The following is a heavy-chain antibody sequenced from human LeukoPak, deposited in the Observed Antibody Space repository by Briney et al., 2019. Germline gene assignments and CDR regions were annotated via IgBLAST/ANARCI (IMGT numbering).Heavy chain of an antibody. J-gene: IGHJ5*01. Sequence: ASVKVSCKASGYTFTGYYMHWVRQAPGQGLEWMGWINPNSGGTNYAQKFQGRVTMTRDTSISTAYMELSRLRSDDTAVYYCARDYEKVYYHDSSGYYDSWGQGTLVTVSS. D-gene: IGHD3-22*01. CDR3: ARDYEKVYYHDSSGYYDS. V-gene: IGHV1-2*02. CDR1: GYTFTGYY. CDR2: INPNSGGT.